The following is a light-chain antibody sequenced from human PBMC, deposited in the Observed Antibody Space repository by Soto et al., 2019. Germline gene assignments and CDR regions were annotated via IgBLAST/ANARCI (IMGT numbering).Light chain of an antibody. CDR1: QSIRAW. Sequence: DIQMTQSPSTLSATAGDRVTITCRASQSIRAWLAWYQQKPGKAPKLLIYKASNLYSGVPSRFSGSASGTEFTLTISSLQPDDFAIYYCHQYNSYPWTFGQGTKVDI. J-gene: IGKJ1*01. V-gene: IGKV1-5*03. CDR3: HQYNSYPWT. CDR2: KAS.